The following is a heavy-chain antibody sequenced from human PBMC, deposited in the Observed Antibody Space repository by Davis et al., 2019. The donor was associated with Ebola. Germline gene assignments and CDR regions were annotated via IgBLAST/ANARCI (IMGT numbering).Heavy chain of an antibody. D-gene: IGHD3-3*01. CDR1: GFTFSSYS. CDR2: ISGSGGGT. J-gene: IGHJ4*02. V-gene: IGHV3-23*01. Sequence: GESLKISCAASGFTFSSYSMNWVRQAPGKGLEWVSAISGSGGGTYYADSVKGRFTISRDNSKNTVYLQMNSLRAEDTAVYYCAGGDFWSGQFDYWGQGTLVTVSS. CDR3: AGGDFWSGQFDY.